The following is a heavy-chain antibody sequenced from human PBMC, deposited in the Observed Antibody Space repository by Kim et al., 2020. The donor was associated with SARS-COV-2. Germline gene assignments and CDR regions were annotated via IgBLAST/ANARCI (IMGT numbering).Heavy chain of an antibody. CDR2: ISGSGSST. Sequence: GGSLRLSCADSGFTFSSYAMSWVRQAPGKGLEWVSAISGSGSSTYYADSVKGRFTISRDNSKNTLYLQMNSLRAEDTAVYYCAKGGTGAYYYYGMDVWGQGTTVTVSS. J-gene: IGHJ6*02. CDR1: GFTFSSYA. CDR3: AKGGTGAYYYYGMDV. V-gene: IGHV3-23*01. D-gene: IGHD3-9*01.